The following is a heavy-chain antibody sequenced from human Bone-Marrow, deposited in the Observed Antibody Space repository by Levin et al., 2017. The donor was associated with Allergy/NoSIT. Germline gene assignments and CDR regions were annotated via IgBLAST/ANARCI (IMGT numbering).Heavy chain of an antibody. D-gene: IGHD6-13*01. V-gene: IGHV3-30*18. Sequence: LSLTCVASGFSLSDFGMHWVRQTPGRGLEWMALISYDGSVTQYADSVKGRCTISRDTSKNILYLQVNSLRAEDTAVYFCAKEDVFEAADYVAFDMWGQGTEVTVSS. CDR2: ISYDGSVT. CDR3: AKEDVFEAADYVAFDM. J-gene: IGHJ3*02. CDR1: GFSLSDFG.